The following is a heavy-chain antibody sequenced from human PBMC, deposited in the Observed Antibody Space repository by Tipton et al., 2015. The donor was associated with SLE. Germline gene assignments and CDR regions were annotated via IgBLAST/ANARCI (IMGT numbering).Heavy chain of an antibody. CDR3: VRDRGYAHFDY. J-gene: IGHJ4*02. CDR1: GGFFTGYY. V-gene: IGHV4-34*01. D-gene: IGHD5-12*01. Sequence: TLSLTCAVYGGFFTGYYWTWIRQPPGKGLEWIGQINRGGSTNYNPSLKSRVTLSIDTSKNQFSLKLSSVTAADTAVYNCVRDRGYAHFDYWGQGTLVTVSS. CDR2: INRGGST.